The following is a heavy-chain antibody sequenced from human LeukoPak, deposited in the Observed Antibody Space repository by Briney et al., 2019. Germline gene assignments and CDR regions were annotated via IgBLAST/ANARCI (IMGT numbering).Heavy chain of an antibody. CDR1: GFTFSNYN. CDR3: ARDHYYGSGSSYKDY. Sequence: PGGPLRLSCAASGFTFSNYNMNWVRQAPGKGLEWVSYISSSSSTIYYADSVKGRFTISRDNAKNSLYLQMNSLRAKDTAVYYCARDHYYGSGSSYKDYWGQGSLVTVSS. D-gene: IGHD3-10*01. J-gene: IGHJ4*02. V-gene: IGHV3-48*01. CDR2: ISSSSSTI.